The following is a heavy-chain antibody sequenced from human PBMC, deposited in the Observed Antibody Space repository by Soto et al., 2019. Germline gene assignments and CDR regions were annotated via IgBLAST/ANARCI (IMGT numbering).Heavy chain of an antibody. CDR2: IIPIFGTP. V-gene: IGHV1-69*13. J-gene: IGHJ4*02. CDR3: AREYRSSSGRFDN. Sequence: ASVKVSCKASGGSFSMYAISCVVQSPLQGLEWMGGIIPIFGTPSYAQKFQGRVTITADESTSTAYMELSSLRSEDTAVYYCAREYRSSSGRFDNWGQGTLVTVSS. CDR1: GGSFSMYA. D-gene: IGHD6-6*01.